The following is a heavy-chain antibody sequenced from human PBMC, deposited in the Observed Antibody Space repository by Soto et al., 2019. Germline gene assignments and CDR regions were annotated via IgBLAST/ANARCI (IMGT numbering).Heavy chain of an antibody. D-gene: IGHD6-19*01. V-gene: IGHV3-48*03. Sequence: EVQLVESGGGLVQPGGSLRLSCAASGFTFSSYEMNWVRQAPGKGLEWVSYISSSGYTIYYADSVKGRFTISRDNAKNSLYLQMNSLRAEDTAVYYCGRGQYSSGGGYFDYWGQGTLVTVSS. CDR3: GRGQYSSGGGYFDY. J-gene: IGHJ4*02. CDR2: ISSSGYTI. CDR1: GFTFSSYE.